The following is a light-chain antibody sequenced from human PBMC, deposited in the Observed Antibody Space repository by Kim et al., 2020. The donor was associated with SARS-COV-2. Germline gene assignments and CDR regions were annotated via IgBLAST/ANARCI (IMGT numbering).Light chain of an antibody. CDR1: NIGSKS. V-gene: IGLV3-21*03. J-gene: IGLJ2*01. Sequence: SYELTQPPSVSVAPGKTARITCGGNNIGSKSVHWYQQKPGQAPVLVVYDDSDRPSGIPELFSGSKSGNTATLTISRVEAGDEADYYCQVWDSSSYHPVVFGGGTQLTVL. CDR3: QVWDSSSYHPVV. CDR2: DDS.